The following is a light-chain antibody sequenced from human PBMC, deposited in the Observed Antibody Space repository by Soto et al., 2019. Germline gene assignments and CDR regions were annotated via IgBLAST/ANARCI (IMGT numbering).Light chain of an antibody. CDR2: KAS. CDR3: QHYNSYSEA. V-gene: IGKV1-5*03. J-gene: IGKJ1*01. CDR1: QTISSW. Sequence: DLQMTQYPSTPAGSVRDRVTITCRASQTISSWLAWYQQKPGKAPKLLIYKASTLKSGVPSRFSGSGSGTEFTLTISSLQPDDFATYYCQHYNSYSEAFGQGTKVDIK.